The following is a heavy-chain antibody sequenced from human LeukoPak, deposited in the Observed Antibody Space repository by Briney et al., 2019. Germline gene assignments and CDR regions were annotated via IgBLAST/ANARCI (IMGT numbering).Heavy chain of an antibody. D-gene: IGHD3-22*01. CDR2: IYYSGST. CDR1: GGSISSYY. V-gene: IGHV4-59*01. Sequence: SETLSLTCTVSGGSISSYYWSWIRQPPGKGLEWIGYIYYSGSTNYSPSLKSRVTISVDTSENQFSLKLSSVTAADTAVYFCARVRRESSGYPNYSDYWGQGTLFTVFS. J-gene: IGHJ4*02. CDR3: ARVRRESSGYPNYSDY.